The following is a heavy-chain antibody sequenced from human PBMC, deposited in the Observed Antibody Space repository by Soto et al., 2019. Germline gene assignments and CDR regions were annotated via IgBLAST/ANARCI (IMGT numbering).Heavy chain of an antibody. J-gene: IGHJ6*02. Sequence: QVQLVQSGAEVKKPGSSVKVSCKASGGTFGSYAISWVRQAPGQGLEWMGGIIPIPGTANYAQKFQGGVTIVAAESTSTAYMELSSLRSEDTAVYYCARSQGSSTSLEIYYYYYYGMDVWGQGTTVTVSS. CDR2: IIPIPGTA. CDR1: GGTFGSYA. CDR3: ARSQGSSTSLEIYYYYYYGMDV. D-gene: IGHD2-2*01. V-gene: IGHV1-69*01.